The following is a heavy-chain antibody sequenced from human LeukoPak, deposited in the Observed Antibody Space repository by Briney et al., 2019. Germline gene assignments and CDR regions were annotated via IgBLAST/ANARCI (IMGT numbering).Heavy chain of an antibody. Sequence: SRTLSLTCTVSGGPISSGSYYWSWIRQPAGKGLEWIGRIYASGSTNYNPSLKSRVTISVDTSKNQFSLKLSSVTAADTAVYYCARGNDFWSGYQPYYFDYWGQGTLVTVSS. CDR3: ARGNDFWSGYQPYYFDY. CDR2: IYASGST. D-gene: IGHD3-3*01. J-gene: IGHJ4*02. CDR1: GGPISSGSYY. V-gene: IGHV4-61*02.